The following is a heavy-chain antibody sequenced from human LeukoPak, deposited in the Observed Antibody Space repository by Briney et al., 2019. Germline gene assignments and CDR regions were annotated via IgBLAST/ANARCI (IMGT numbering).Heavy chain of an antibody. V-gene: IGHV3-49*03. CDR1: GFTLGDYA. CDR2: IRSKAYGGTT. Sequence: GGSLRLSCTASGFTLGDYAMSWFRQAPGKGLEWVGFIRSKAYGGTTEYAASVKGRFTISRDDSKSIAYLQMNSLKTEDTAVYYCTRRGTVTGYYYYYMDVWGKGTTVTVSS. D-gene: IGHD4-17*01. CDR3: TRRGTVTGYYYYYMDV. J-gene: IGHJ6*03.